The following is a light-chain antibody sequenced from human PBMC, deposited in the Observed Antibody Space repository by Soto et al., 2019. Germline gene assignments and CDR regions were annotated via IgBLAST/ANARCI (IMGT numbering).Light chain of an antibody. CDR1: QSVSSSY. V-gene: IGKV3-20*01. CDR3: QQLCTSPLT. CDR2: GAN. Sequence: EIVLTQSPGTLSLAPGERATLSCRASQSVSSSYLALYQQKPGQAPRLLIYGANYRATGISDRFSGGGSGTDFNHTISRLEADDFAVYYCQQLCTSPLTFGGGTKVEMK. J-gene: IGKJ4*01.